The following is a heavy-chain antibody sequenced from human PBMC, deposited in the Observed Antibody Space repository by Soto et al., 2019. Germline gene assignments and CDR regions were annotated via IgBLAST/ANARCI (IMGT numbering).Heavy chain of an antibody. CDR3: ARGCIAAAGTSWFDP. CDR2: INHSGST. Sequence: TSETLSLTCAVYGGSFSGYYWSWIRQPPGKGLEWIGEINHSGSTNYNPSLKSRVTISVDTSKNQFSLKLSSVTAADTAVYYCARGCIAAAGTSWFDPWGQGTLVTVSS. D-gene: IGHD6-13*01. CDR1: GGSFSGYY. V-gene: IGHV4-34*01. J-gene: IGHJ5*02.